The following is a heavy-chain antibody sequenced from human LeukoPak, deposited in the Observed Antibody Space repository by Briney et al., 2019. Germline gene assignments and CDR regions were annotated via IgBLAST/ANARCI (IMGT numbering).Heavy chain of an antibody. Sequence: SETLSLTCAVHGGSFSGYYWSRIRQPPGKGLDWIGEINHSGSTNYNPSLKSRVTISVDTSKNQFSLKLSSVTAADTAVYYCARARRSSGCLPLDYWGQGTLVTVSS. CDR3: ARARRSSGCLPLDY. CDR1: GGSFSGYY. D-gene: IGHD6-19*01. V-gene: IGHV4-34*01. CDR2: INHSGST. J-gene: IGHJ4*02.